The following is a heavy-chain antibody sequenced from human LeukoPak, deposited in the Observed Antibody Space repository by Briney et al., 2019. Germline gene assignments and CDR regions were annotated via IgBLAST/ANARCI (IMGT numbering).Heavy chain of an antibody. J-gene: IGHJ4*02. V-gene: IGHV3-53*01. CDR3: ARGDGYNFFDY. D-gene: IGHD5-24*01. CDR1: GFSVTNNY. Sequence: GGSLGLSCAVSGFSVTNNYMSWVRQAQGKGLEWVSVFYVGGATYYADSVKGRFTISRDNSENTLYLQMKSLRAEDTAVYYCARGDGYNFFDYWGQGTLVTVSS. CDR2: FYVGGAT.